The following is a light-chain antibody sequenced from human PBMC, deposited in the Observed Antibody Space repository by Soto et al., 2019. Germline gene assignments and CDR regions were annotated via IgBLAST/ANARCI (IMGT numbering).Light chain of an antibody. Sequence: QSVLTQPRSVSGSPGQSVTISCTGTSSDIGGYNHVSWYQQHPGKAPKLMIYDVIKRPSGVPDRFSGSKSGNTASLTIYGLQAEEEADYYCCSYAGSYTHVFGTGTKVTVL. CDR2: DVI. J-gene: IGLJ1*01. V-gene: IGLV2-11*01. CDR1: SSDIGGYNH. CDR3: CSYAGSYTHV.